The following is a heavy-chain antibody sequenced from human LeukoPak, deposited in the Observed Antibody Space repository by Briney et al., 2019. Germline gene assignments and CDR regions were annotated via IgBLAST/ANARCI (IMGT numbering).Heavy chain of an antibody. CDR3: ARDPVPVATYYFDY. CDR1: GFTFSSYW. CDR2: INSDGSTI. V-gene: IGHV3-74*01. J-gene: IGHJ4*02. Sequence: GGSLRLSCAASGFTFSSYWMHWVRQAPGKGLVWVSRINSDGSTINYVDSVKGRFTISRDNAKNTLYLQMNSLRAEDTAVYYCARDPVPVATYYFDYWGQGTLVTVSS. D-gene: IGHD2-2*01.